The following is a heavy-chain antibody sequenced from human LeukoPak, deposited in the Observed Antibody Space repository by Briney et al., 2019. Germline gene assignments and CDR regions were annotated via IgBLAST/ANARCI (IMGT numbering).Heavy chain of an antibody. J-gene: IGHJ5*02. V-gene: IGHV1-46*01. Sequence: ASVTVSCKASGYTFTSYYMHWVRQAPGQGLEGMGIINPSGGSTSYAQKFQGRVTMTRDTSTSTVYMELSSLRSEDTAVYYCARAYYYDSSGRGTPFDPWGQGTLVTVSS. D-gene: IGHD3-22*01. CDR2: INPSGGST. CDR3: ARAYYYDSSGRGTPFDP. CDR1: GYTFTSYY.